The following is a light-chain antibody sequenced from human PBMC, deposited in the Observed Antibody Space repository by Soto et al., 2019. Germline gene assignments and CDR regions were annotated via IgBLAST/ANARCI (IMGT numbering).Light chain of an antibody. CDR2: KAS. V-gene: IGKV1-5*03. CDR3: QPYNSYSEA. J-gene: IGKJ1*01. CDR1: QTISSW. Sequence: DIQMTQSPSTLSGSVGDRVTITCRASQTISSWLAWYQQKPGKAPKLLIYKASTLKSGVPSRFSGSGSGTEFTLTIRSLQPDDFATYYCQPYNSYSEAVGQETKVDIK.